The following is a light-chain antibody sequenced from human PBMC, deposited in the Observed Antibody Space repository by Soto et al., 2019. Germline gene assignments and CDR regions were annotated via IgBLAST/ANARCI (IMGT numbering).Light chain of an antibody. J-gene: IGKJ4*01. V-gene: IGKV1-39*01. CDR1: QGMRED. CDR3: QQSYNIQALT. CDR2: GAA. Sequence: DIQMTQSPSALSASVGDRVTITCRASQGMREDFGWYQQKPGKAPRVLIYGAASLQSGVPSRFSGSGSGTNFSLTINSLQPEDYATYYCQQSYNIQALTFGGGTKVEIK.